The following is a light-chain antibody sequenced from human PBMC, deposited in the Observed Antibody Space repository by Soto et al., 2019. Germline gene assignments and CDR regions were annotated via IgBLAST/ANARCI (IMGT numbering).Light chain of an antibody. J-gene: IGLJ2*01. V-gene: IGLV1-40*01. Sequence: QSVLTQPPSVSGAPGQRVTISCTGSSSKIGAGYDVHWYQQLPGTAPKLLIYGNSNRPSGVPDRFSGSKSGTSASLAITGLQAEDEADYYCQSYDSSLSGVVFGGATKVTVL. CDR3: QSYDSSLSGVV. CDR2: GNS. CDR1: SSKIGAGYD.